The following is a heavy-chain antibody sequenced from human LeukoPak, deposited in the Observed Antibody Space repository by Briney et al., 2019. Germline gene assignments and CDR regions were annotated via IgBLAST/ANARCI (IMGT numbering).Heavy chain of an antibody. J-gene: IGHJ4*02. D-gene: IGHD2-15*01. CDR2: INHSGGT. CDR3: ARHFMGISAAEFDY. Sequence: GSLRLSCAASGFTFSSYSLNWVRQPPGKGLEWIGEINHSGGTNYNPSLKSRVTISVDTSKNQFSLKVSSVTAADTAVYYCARHFMGISAAEFDYWGQGTLVTVSS. CDR1: GFTFSSYS. V-gene: IGHV4-34*01.